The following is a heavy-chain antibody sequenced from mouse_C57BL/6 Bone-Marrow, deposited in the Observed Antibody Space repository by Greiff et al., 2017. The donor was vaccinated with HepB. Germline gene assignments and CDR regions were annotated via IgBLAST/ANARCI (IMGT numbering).Heavy chain of an antibody. J-gene: IGHJ2*01. Sequence: QVQLQQPGAELVKPGASVKLSCKASGYTFTSYWMQWVKQRPGQGLEWIGEIDPSDSYNNYNQKFKGKATLTVDTSSSTAYMQLSSLTSEDSAVYYCARRVDYWGQGTTLTVSS. CDR1: GYTFTSYW. CDR2: IDPSDSYN. V-gene: IGHV1-50*01. CDR3: ARRVDY.